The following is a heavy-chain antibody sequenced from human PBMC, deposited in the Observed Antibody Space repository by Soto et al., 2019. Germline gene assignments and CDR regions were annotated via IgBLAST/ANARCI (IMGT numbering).Heavy chain of an antibody. CDR1: GFTFSDYY. CDR3: ARDLSNYSDYYDESTSEKWFDP. J-gene: IGHJ5*02. Sequence: GVSLRLSCAASGFTFSDYYMSWLRQPPGKGLEWVSYISKSGSIIHFADSVKGRFAISRDNAKNTLYLQMSSLRAEETDLYYCARDLSNYSDYYDESTSEKWFDPWGKGTLVTVSA. CDR2: ISKSGSII. D-gene: IGHD3-16*01. V-gene: IGHV3-11*01.